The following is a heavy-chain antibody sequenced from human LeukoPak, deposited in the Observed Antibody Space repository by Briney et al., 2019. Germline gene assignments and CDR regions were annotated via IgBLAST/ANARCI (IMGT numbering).Heavy chain of an antibody. CDR1: GYTYTGYY. CDR2: INPNSGDT. CDR3: ARSLYSSGTYFFAY. D-gene: IGHD3-22*01. V-gene: IGHV1-2*02. Sequence: ASVKVSCKASGYTYTGYYMHWVRQAPGQGLEWMGWINPNSGDTHFAQKLQGRVTMTRDTSISTTYMELSRLRSDDTAVFYCARSLYSSGTYFFAYWGQGTLVTVSS. J-gene: IGHJ4*02.